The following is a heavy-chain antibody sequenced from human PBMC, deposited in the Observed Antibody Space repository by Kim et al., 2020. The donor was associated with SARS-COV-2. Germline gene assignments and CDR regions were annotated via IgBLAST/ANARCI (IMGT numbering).Heavy chain of an antibody. CDR2: VYYTGST. CDR3: ARHFRGTSMRFLGLFQFDY. J-gene: IGHJ4*02. V-gene: IGHV4-39*01. CDR1: GASISSSGYY. Sequence: SETLSLTCTVSGASISSSGYYWGWIRQPPGKGLEWIGSVYYTGSTYYNPSLKSRATISVDTSKNQFSLMLSSVTAAATAVYYCARHFRGTSMRFLGLFQFDYSGQGTLGTVSS. D-gene: IGHD2-2*01.